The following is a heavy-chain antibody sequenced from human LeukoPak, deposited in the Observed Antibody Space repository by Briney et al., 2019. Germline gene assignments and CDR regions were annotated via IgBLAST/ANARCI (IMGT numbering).Heavy chain of an antibody. CDR1: GGSISSNSYY. J-gene: IGHJ3*02. CDR3: ARFKMAAAFDI. CDR2: IYYSGGT. D-gene: IGHD5-24*01. Sequence: SETLSLTCSVSGGSISSNSYYWGWIRQPPGKGLEWIGNIYYSGGTYYKPSLKSRVTISVDTSKNQFSLKLSSVTAADTAVYYCARFKMAAAFDIWGQGTMVTVSS. V-gene: IGHV4-39*07.